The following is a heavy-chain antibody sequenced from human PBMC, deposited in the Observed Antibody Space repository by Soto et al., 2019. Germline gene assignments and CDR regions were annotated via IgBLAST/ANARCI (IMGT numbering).Heavy chain of an antibody. V-gene: IGHV3-23*01. CDR3: AKRSSSSPFDY. D-gene: IGHD6-6*01. Sequence: EVQLLESGGGLVQPGESLRLSCAASGFTFSSYAMSWVRQAAGKGLEWVSVISGSDDSTYYAASVKGRFTISRDNSKNTLYLQMNSLRAEDTAGYYCAKRSSSSPFDYWGQGTLVTVSS. J-gene: IGHJ4*02. CDR2: ISGSDDST. CDR1: GFTFSSYA.